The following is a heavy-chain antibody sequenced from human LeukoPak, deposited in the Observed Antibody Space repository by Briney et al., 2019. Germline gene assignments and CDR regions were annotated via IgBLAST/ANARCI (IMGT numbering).Heavy chain of an antibody. V-gene: IGHV4-39*01. J-gene: IGHJ5*02. Sequence: SETLSLTCTVSGGSINNIRDGDYYWAWIRQSPRKGLEWITSVDYAGTTYYSPSFKGRGTMSVDTSKNQFFLTLESVTAADTAVHYCARHNRPGSVDPWGQGTLVTVSS. D-gene: IGHD3-10*01. CDR3: ARHNRPGSVDP. CDR1: GGSINNIRDGDYY. CDR2: VDYAGTT.